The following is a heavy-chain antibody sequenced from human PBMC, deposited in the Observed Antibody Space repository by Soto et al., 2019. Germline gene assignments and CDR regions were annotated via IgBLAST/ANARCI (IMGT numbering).Heavy chain of an antibody. CDR3: VRDDRDSCSGGDCFDVDY. V-gene: IGHV1-18*04. D-gene: IGHD2-21*02. CDR1: GYTFTYYG. CDR2: IRTYSGDT. Sequence: ASVKVSCKASGYTFTYYGISWVRQAPGQELESLGWIRTYSGDTNSAPRHQGRLTVSTDTSTGTAYMERRRLTSASTAEYYRVRDDRDSCSGGDCFDVDYWGQGTLVTVAS. J-gene: IGHJ4*02.